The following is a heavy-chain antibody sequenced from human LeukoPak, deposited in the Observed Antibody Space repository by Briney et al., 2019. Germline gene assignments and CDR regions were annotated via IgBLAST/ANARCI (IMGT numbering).Heavy chain of an antibody. D-gene: IGHD5-24*01. CDR3: ARHDFRDGYSYFDY. Sequence: GESLRISCKGSGYTFTSYWISWVRQMPGKVLEWLGTIDPSDSYTNYSPSFQGHVTISADKSISTAYLQWSSLKASDTGMYYCARHDFRDGYSYFDYWGQGTLVTVSS. J-gene: IGHJ4*02. CDR2: IDPSDSYT. V-gene: IGHV5-10-1*01. CDR1: GYTFTSYW.